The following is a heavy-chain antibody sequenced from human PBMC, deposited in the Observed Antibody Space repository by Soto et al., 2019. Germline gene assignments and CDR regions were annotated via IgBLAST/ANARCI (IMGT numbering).Heavy chain of an antibody. CDR2: IIPILGIA. J-gene: IGHJ4*02. CDR3: ARETYDILTGYYSPFDY. V-gene: IGHV1-69*08. D-gene: IGHD3-9*01. CDR1: GGTFSSYT. Sequence: QVQLVQSGAEVKKPGSSVKVSCKASGGTFSSYTISWVRQAPGQGLEWMGRIIPILGIANYAQKFQGRVTITADKSTNTAYMELSSLRSEDTAVYYCARETYDILTGYYSPFDYWGQGTLVTVSS.